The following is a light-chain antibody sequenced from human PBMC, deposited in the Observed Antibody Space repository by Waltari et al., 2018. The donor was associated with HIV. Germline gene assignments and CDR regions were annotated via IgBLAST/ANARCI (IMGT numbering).Light chain of an antibody. V-gene: IGLV2-8*01. CDR3: SSYAGSNNFVV. CDR2: EVS. J-gene: IGLJ2*01. CDR1: SSDVGGYNH. Sequence: QSALTQPPSASGSPGQSVTISCTGTSSDVGGYNHVSWYQQYPGKAPKLMIYEVSKRPSGVPDRFSGSKSGNTASLTVSGLQVEDEADYYCSSYAGSNNFVVFGGGTKLTVL.